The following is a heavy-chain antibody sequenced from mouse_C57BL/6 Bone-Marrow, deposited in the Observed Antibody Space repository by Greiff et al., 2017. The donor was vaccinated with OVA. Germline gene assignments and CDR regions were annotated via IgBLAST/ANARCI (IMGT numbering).Heavy chain of an antibody. J-gene: IGHJ1*03. Sequence: EVKLVESGGGLVKPGGSLKLSCAASGFTFSDYGMHWVRQAPEKGLEWVAYISSGSSTIYYADTVKGRFTISRDNAKNTLFLQMTRLRSEDTAMYYCARPACSAVWYLDVWGTGTTVTVSS. V-gene: IGHV5-17*01. CDR2: ISSGSSTI. CDR1: GFTFSDYG. D-gene: IGHD6-1*01. CDR3: ARPACSAVWYLDV.